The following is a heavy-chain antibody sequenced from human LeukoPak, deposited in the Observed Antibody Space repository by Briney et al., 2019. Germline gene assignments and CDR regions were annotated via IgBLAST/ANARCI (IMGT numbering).Heavy chain of an antibody. CDR3: TREDNWYFDL. Sequence: GGSLRLSCAASGFTFSHYGMHWVRQAPGKGLEWLSYVSTDSTYTNYADSVKGRFTISRDNAKSSLYLQLNSLTAEDTAVYYCTREDNWYFDLWGRGTLVAVSS. CDR1: GFTFSHYG. J-gene: IGHJ2*01. V-gene: IGHV3-21*05. CDR2: VSTDSTYT.